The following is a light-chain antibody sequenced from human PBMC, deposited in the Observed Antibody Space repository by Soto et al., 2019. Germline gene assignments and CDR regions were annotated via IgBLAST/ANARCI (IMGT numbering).Light chain of an antibody. CDR2: GNT. CDR1: SSNIGAAYD. CDR3: QSYDSTLRGPI. V-gene: IGLV1-40*01. J-gene: IGLJ2*01. Sequence: QAVVTQPPAVSGAPGQRVIISCTGTSSNIGAAYDVHWYLQLPGTAPKLLIYGNTNRPSGVPDRFSASKSGTSASLAIAVLQTEDEADYYCQSYDSTLRGPIFGGGTKLTVL.